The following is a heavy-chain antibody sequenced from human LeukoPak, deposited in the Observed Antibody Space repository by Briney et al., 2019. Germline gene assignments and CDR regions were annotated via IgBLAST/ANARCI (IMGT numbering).Heavy chain of an antibody. CDR2: ISYDGSNK. D-gene: IGHD3-10*01. J-gene: IGHJ6*02. CDR1: GFTFSSYG. V-gene: IGHV3-30*18. Sequence: GGSLSLSCAAAGFTFSSYGMHWVRQAPGKGLEWVAVISYDGSNKYYADSVKGRFTISRDNSKNTLYLQMNSLRAEDTAVYYCAKSLSGSYYNAFYYYGVDVWGQGTTVTVYS. CDR3: AKSLSGSYYNAFYYYGVDV.